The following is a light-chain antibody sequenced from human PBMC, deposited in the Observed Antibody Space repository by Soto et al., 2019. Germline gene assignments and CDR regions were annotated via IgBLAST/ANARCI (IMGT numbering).Light chain of an antibody. CDR2: AAS. CDR1: QGISNY. Sequence: DIQMTQSPSSLSASVGDRVTITCRASQGISNYLAWYQQKPGKVPQLLIYAASTLHSGVPSRFSGGGSGTDFTLTITTLQPEDIATYYCQKYDDVPLTFGRGTKVDIK. CDR3: QKYDDVPLT. V-gene: IGKV1-27*01. J-gene: IGKJ4*01.